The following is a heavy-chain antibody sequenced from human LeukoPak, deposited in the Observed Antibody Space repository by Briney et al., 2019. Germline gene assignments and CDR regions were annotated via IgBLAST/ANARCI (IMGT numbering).Heavy chain of an antibody. Sequence: GGSLRLSCAASGFTFSSYAMSWVRQAPGKGLEWVSAISGSGGSTYYADSVKGRFTISRDNSKNTLYLQMNSLRAEDTAVYYCAKDQRRIAVAGTPFDYWGQGTLVTVSS. CDR3: AKDQRRIAVAGTPFDY. J-gene: IGHJ4*02. V-gene: IGHV3-23*01. CDR1: GFTFSSYA. CDR2: ISGSGGST. D-gene: IGHD6-19*01.